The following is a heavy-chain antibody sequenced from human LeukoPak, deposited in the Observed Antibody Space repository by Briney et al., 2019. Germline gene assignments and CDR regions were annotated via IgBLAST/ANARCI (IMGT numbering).Heavy chain of an antibody. V-gene: IGHV3-9*03. Sequence: GGSLRLSCAASGFTFDDYAMHWVRQAPGKGLEWVSGISWNRGSIGYADSVKGRFTISRDNAKNSLYLQMNSLRAEDMALYYCAKGGYYDSSGRFDYWGQGTLVTVSS. CDR1: GFTFDDYA. CDR3: AKGGYYDSSGRFDY. J-gene: IGHJ4*02. D-gene: IGHD3-22*01. CDR2: ISWNRGSI.